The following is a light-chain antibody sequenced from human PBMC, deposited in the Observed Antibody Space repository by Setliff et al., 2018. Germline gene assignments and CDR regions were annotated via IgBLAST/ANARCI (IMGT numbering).Light chain of an antibody. J-gene: IGLJ1*01. V-gene: IGLV3-1*01. Sequence: SYELTQPPSVSVSPGQTASITCSGDKLENKFVCWYQQKPGQTPVLIIYEDTKRPSGIPGRFSGSNSGNTATLTISGTQAMDEADYYCCSYAGSYTFLYVFGTGTKVTVL. CDR1: KLENKF. CDR2: EDT. CDR3: CSYAGSYTFLYV.